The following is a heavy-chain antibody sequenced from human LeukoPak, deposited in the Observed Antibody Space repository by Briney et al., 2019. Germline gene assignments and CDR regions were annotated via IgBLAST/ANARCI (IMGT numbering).Heavy chain of an antibody. D-gene: IGHD6-19*01. J-gene: IGHJ4*02. V-gene: IGHV3-7*05. CDR1: GFTFSSYW. CDR3: ARVRSGWTNYFDY. Sequence: GGSLRLSCTASGFTFSSYWMSWVRQAPGKGLEWVANINQDGSEKYYVDSVKGRFTISRDNAKNSLYLQMNSLRAEDTAVYCCARVRSGWTNYFDYWGPGTLVTVSS. CDR2: INQDGSEK.